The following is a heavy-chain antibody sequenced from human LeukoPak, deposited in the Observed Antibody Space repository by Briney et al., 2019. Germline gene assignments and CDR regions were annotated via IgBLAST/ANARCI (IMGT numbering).Heavy chain of an antibody. Sequence: SETLSPTCTVSGGSISSYYWSWIRQPAGKGLEWIGRIYTSGSTNYNPSLKSRVTMSVDTSKNQFSLKLSSVTAADTAVYYCARDRALWYDYGILDYWGQGTLVTVSS. CDR1: GGSISSYY. J-gene: IGHJ4*02. D-gene: IGHD4-17*01. V-gene: IGHV4-4*07. CDR2: IYTSGST. CDR3: ARDRALWYDYGILDY.